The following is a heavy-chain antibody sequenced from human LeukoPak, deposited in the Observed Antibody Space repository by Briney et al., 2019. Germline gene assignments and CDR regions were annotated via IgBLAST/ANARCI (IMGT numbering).Heavy chain of an antibody. CDR3: ARGLRWELLGGDAFDI. V-gene: IGHV1-46*01. CDR2: INPSGGST. J-gene: IGHJ3*02. Sequence: ASVKVSCKASGYTFTSYYMHWVRQAPGQGLEWMGIINPSGGSTSYAQKFQGRVTMTRDTSTSTAYMELSSLRSEDTAVYYCARGLRWELLGGDAFDIWGQGTMVTVSS. CDR1: GYTFTSYY. D-gene: IGHD1-26*01.